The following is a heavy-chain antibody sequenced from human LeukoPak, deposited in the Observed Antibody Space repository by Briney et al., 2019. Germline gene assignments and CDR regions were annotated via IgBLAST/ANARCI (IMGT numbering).Heavy chain of an antibody. Sequence: ASVKVSCKASGYTFTGYYMHWVRQAPGQGLEWMGWINPNSGGTNYAQKFQGRVTITADKSTSTAYMELSSLRSEDTAVYYCARALTYYYDSSGYLDYWGQGTLVTVSS. J-gene: IGHJ4*02. D-gene: IGHD3-22*01. CDR3: ARALTYYYDSSGYLDY. CDR1: GYTFTGYY. V-gene: IGHV1-2*02. CDR2: INPNSGGT.